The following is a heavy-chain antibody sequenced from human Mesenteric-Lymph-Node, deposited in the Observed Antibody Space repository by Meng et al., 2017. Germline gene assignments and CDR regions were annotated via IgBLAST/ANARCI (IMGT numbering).Heavy chain of an antibody. J-gene: IGHJ4*02. V-gene: IGHV3-7*03. CDR3: AKDGGERTYYYDSSGYY. CDR2: IKQDGSEE. Sequence: GGFLRLSCTASGFIFSTSWMSWVRQAPGKGLEWVANIKQDGSEEKYVDSVKGRFTISRDNSKNTLYLQMNSLRAEDTAVYYCAKDGGERTYYYDSSGYYWGQGTLVTVSS. D-gene: IGHD3-22*01. CDR1: GFIFSTSW.